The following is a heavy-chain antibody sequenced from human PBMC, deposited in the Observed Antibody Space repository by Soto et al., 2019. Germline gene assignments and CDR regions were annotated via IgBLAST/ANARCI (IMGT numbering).Heavy chain of an antibody. J-gene: IGHJ6*01. Sequence: SETLSLTCTFSGVSISSGGYSCTWIRQSPGKGLEWIGYTYQSGSAYYNPSLKSRVTISVDRSKNQFSLNLTSVTAADTAVYYCARDSYGMDVWGQGTMVSVSS. CDR1: GVSISSGGYS. CDR2: TYQSGSA. V-gene: IGHV4-30-2*06. CDR3: ARDSYGMDV.